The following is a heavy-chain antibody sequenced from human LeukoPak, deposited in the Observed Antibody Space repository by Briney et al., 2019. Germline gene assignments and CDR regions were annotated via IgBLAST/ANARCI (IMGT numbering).Heavy chain of an antibody. CDR3: VRVWPPNAVDRGMGYSYYNGLDV. Sequence: ASVKVSCKTSNYTFVSYGLSWVRQAPGQGLQWVGWISPYDGNTNYAQKFRSRVTMTTDKSTRTVYMEVRSLRLDDTAVYYCVRVWPPNAVDRGMGYSYYNGLDVWGQGTTVIVSS. J-gene: IGHJ6*02. D-gene: IGHD5-18*01. CDR2: ISPYDGNT. CDR1: NYTFVSYG. V-gene: IGHV1-18*01.